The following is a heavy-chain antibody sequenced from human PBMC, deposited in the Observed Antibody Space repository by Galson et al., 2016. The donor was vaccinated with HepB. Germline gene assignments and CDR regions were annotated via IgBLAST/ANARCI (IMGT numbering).Heavy chain of an antibody. D-gene: IGHD5-12*01. CDR3: ARATRRYSGSDFPPNY. J-gene: IGHJ4*02. CDR2: ISDDGSKK. CDR1: GFTSSSYA. V-gene: IGHV3-30-3*01. Sequence: SLRLSCAASGFTSSSYALHWVRQAPGKGLEWVAVISDDGSKKYYADSVKGRFTISSDNSNNTLYLQMNSLRAEDAAVYYCARATRRYSGSDFPPNYWGQGTLVTVSS.